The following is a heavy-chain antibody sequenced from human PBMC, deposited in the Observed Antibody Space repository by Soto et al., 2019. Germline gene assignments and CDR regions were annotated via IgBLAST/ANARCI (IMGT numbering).Heavy chain of an antibody. Sequence: GGSLRLSCAASGFTFGSYGMHWVRQAPGKGLEWVAVMSFDGSNKYYADSVKGRFTISRDNSKNTLYLQMTSLRAEDTGVYYCAKDPQYYDFWSGYSDYWGRGTLVTVSS. CDR1: GFTFGSYG. D-gene: IGHD3-3*01. CDR2: MSFDGSNK. CDR3: AKDPQYYDFWSGYSDY. J-gene: IGHJ4*02. V-gene: IGHV3-30*18.